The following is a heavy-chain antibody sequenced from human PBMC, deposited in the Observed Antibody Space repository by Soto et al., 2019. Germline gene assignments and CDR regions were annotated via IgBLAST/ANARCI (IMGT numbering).Heavy chain of an antibody. CDR3: ARAMPGMDV. CDR2: ILSDGSNE. CDR1: GFTFSAFA. Sequence: QVQLVESGGGVVQPGTSLRLSWAGSGFTFSAFAMHWVRQAPGKGLGWVALILSDGSNEAYADSVRGRFTISRDNSKNTLYLQMNSLGVEDTAVYYCARAMPGMDVWGQGTTVTVSS. V-gene: IGHV3-30-3*01. J-gene: IGHJ6*02. D-gene: IGHD2-2*01.